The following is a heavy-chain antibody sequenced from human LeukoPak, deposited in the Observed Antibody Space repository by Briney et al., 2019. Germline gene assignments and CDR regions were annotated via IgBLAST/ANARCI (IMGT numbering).Heavy chain of an antibody. CDR1: GFTFTSYA. V-gene: IGHV3-53*01. CDR3: ARGQVGATDWFDP. CDR2: IYSGGST. D-gene: IGHD1-26*01. J-gene: IGHJ5*02. Sequence: GGSLRLSCAASGFTFTSYAISWVRQAPGKGLEWVSVIYSGGSTYYADSVKGRFTISRDNSKNTLYLQMNSLRAEDTAVYYCARGQVGATDWFDPWGQGTLVTVSS.